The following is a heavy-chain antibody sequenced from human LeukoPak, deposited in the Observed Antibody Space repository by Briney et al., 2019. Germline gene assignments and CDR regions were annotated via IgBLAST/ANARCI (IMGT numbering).Heavy chain of an antibody. V-gene: IGHV3-53*01. Sequence: GGSLRLSCAASGFTVSSNYMSWVRQAPGKGLEWVSSIFPSGGEIHYADSVRGRFTISRDNSKSTLSLQMNSLRAEDTAIYYCATYRQVLLPFESWGQGTLVTVSS. CDR1: GFTVSSNY. CDR3: ATYRQVLLPFES. J-gene: IGHJ4*02. CDR2: IFPSGGEI. D-gene: IGHD2-8*02.